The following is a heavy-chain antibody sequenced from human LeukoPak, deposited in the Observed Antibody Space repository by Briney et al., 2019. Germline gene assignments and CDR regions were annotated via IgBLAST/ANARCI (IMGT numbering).Heavy chain of an antibody. CDR3: ARGQGYSSSWYTGGPDY. CDR2: INPNSGGT. Sequence: GASVKVSCKASGYTFTGYYMHWVRQAPGQGLEWMGWINPNSGGTNYAQKFQGRVTMTRDTSISTAYMELSRLRSGDTAVYYCARGQGYSSSWYTGGPDYWGQGTLVTVSS. D-gene: IGHD6-13*01. J-gene: IGHJ4*02. CDR1: GYTFTGYY. V-gene: IGHV1-2*02.